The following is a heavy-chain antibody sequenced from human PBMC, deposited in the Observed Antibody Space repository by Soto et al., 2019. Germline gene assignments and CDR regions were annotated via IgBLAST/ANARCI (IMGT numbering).Heavy chain of an antibody. CDR2: IYHRGSS. CDR3: ARSYGSGSYYDYYYGMDV. CDR1: GGAISTYY. J-gene: IGHJ6*02. V-gene: IGHV4-59*01. D-gene: IGHD3-10*01. Sequence: PSETLSLTCSVSGGAISTYYWSWIRQFPGQGLEWIGYIYHRGSSQYNPSLTSRVTISVDTSKNRLSLRLSSVTAADTAVYYCARSYGSGSYYDYYYGMDVWGQGTTVTVSS.